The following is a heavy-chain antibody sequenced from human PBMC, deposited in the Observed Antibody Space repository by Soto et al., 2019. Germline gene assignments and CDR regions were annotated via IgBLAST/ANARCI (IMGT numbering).Heavy chain of an antibody. J-gene: IGHJ5*02. CDR2: IYYSGST. D-gene: IGHD1-26*01. CDR1: GGSISSSSYY. CDR3: AREGGSLNWFDP. V-gene: IGHV4-39*02. Sequence: PSETLSLTCTVSGGSISSSSYYWGWIRQPPGKGLEWIGSIYYSGSTYDNPSLKSRVTISVDTSKNQFSLKLSSVTAADTAVYYCAREGGSLNWFDPWGQGTLVTVSS.